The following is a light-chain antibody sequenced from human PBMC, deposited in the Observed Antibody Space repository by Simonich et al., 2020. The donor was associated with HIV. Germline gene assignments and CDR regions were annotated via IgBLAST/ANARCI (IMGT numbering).Light chain of an antibody. CDR3: QQRTNWPPLT. CDR1: QSVSTN. CDR2: GAS. Sequence: KVMTQSPATLSVSPGETATLSCRASQSVSTNLAWYQQKPGQAPRLLIYGASTRATGIPARFSGSGSGTEFTLTISSLQSEDFAIYYCQQRTNWPPLTFGGGTKVEIK. J-gene: IGKJ4*01. V-gene: IGKV3-15*01.